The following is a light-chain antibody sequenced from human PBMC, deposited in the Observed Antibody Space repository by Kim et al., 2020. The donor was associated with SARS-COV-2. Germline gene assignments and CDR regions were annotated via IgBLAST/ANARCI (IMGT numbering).Light chain of an antibody. V-gene: IGKV3-20*01. CDR3: QQYAGSPWT. CDR1: QSVSSSY. Sequence: SPGEGATLSCRASQSVSSSYLAGFQQKPGQAPRLLIYGASSRATGIPDRFSGSGSETDFTLTISRLEPEDFAVYYCQQYAGSPWTFGQGTKVDIK. CDR2: GAS. J-gene: IGKJ1*01.